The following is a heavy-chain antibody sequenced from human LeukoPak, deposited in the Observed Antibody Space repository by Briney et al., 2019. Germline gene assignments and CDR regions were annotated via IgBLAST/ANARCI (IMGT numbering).Heavy chain of an antibody. J-gene: IGHJ4*02. D-gene: IGHD3-22*01. Sequence: PGGSLRLSCAACGFTVSSNYMSWVRQAPGKGLEWVSVIYSGGSTYYADSVKGRFTISRDNSKNTLYLQMNSLRAEDTAVYYCARAGPYDSYDYWGQGTLVTVSS. CDR2: IYSGGST. V-gene: IGHV3-53*01. CDR1: GFTVSSNY. CDR3: ARAGPYDSYDY.